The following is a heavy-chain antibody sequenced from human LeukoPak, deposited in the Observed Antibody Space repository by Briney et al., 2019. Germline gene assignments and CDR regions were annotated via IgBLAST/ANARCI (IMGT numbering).Heavy chain of an antibody. V-gene: IGHV1-18*01. J-gene: IGHJ4*02. CDR1: GYTFTSSG. CDR3: AKNSSGGYSDY. D-gene: IGHD6-19*01. Sequence: ASVKVSCKASGYTFTSSGISWVRQAPGQGLEWMGWISTYTGYSKYAQNLHGRVTMTADTSTSTAYMELSSLRSDDTAVYYCAKNSSGGYSDYWGQGTLVTVSS. CDR2: ISTYTGYS.